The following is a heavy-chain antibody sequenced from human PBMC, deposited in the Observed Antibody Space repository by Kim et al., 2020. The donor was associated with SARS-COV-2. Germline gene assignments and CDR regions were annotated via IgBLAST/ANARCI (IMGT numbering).Heavy chain of an antibody. D-gene: IGHD3-16*01. J-gene: IGHJ4*02. V-gene: IGHV3-15*01. CDR3: TNGVLW. Sequence: TDGGTPDSAAPVKGRFTISRDDSKNTLYLQMNSLKTEDTAVYYCTNGVLWWGQGTLVTASS. CDR2: TDGGTP.